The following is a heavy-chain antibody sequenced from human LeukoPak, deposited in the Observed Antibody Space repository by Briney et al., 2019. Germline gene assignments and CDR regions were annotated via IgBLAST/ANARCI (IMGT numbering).Heavy chain of an antibody. D-gene: IGHD3-16*01. CDR1: GASVSNYY. CDR2: ISDSGSP. J-gene: IGHJ4*02. Sequence: SETLSLTCSVSGASVSNYYWSWLWQTPGKGLEWIGHISDSGSPTCNPSLKSRVTISEDMSKNQISLNLRSVTAADTAVYYCARHADGGVFIKTYFFDSWGQGFLVSVSS. V-gene: IGHV4-59*08. CDR3: ARHADGGVFIKTYFFDS.